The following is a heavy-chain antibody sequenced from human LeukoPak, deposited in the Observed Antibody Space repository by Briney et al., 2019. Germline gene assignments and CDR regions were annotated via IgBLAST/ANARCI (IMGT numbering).Heavy chain of an antibody. CDR3: AKQARGKTVTFFDY. Sequence: GGSLRLSCAASGFKFNVYWMSWVRQAPGKGLEWVANMRKDGGERYYVDSVKGRFTISRDNAKKSLYLQMNSLRAEDTAVYYCAKQARGKTVTFFDYWGQGTLVTVSS. J-gene: IGHJ4*02. CDR1: GFKFNVYW. CDR2: MRKDGGER. V-gene: IGHV3-7*03. D-gene: IGHD4-17*01.